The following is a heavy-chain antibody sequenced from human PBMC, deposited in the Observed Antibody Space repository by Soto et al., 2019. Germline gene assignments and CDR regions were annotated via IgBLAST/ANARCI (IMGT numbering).Heavy chain of an antibody. CDR1: GGTFSSYA. J-gene: IGHJ6*02. CDR2: IIPIFGTA. Sequence: QVQLVQSGAEVKKPGSSVKVSCKASGGTFSSYAISWVRQAPGQGLEWMGGIIPIFGTANYAQKFQGRVTITAEESTSTAYMEVSSLRSEDTAVYYWARSIGDSSWDYYYYYGMDVWGQGTTVTVSS. D-gene: IGHD6-13*01. CDR3: ARSIGDSSWDYYYYYGMDV. V-gene: IGHV1-69*01.